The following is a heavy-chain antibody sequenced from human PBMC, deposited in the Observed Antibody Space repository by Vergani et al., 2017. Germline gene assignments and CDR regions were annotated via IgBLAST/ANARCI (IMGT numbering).Heavy chain of an antibody. CDR2: IHPADSDT. V-gene: IGHV5-51*01. CDR3: ARLYGRDSSGSKYFDY. Sequence: EVPLVQSGAEVKKPGESLKISCQLSGYSFTNYWIGWVRQMPGKGLEWMGIIHPADSDTRYSPSFQGQVTISVDKSISNAYLQRSSLRASDSAMYYCARLYGRDSSGSKYFDYWGQGTLVNVSS. CDR1: GYSFTNYW. D-gene: IGHD3-22*01. J-gene: IGHJ4*02.